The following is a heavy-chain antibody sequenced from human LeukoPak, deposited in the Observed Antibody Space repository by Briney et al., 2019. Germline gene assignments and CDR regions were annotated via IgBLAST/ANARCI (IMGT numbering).Heavy chain of an antibody. Sequence: HGESLKISCKGSGNSFTSYWIGWVRQKPGKGLEWMGIIYPGDSETRYNPSFQGQVTFSVDKSTSTAYVQWGSLKASDSAIYYCARQGDGSGDYWGQGTLVIVSS. CDR1: GNSFTSYW. V-gene: IGHV5-51*01. J-gene: IGHJ4*02. CDR2: IYPGDSET. D-gene: IGHD3-10*01. CDR3: ARQGDGSGDY.